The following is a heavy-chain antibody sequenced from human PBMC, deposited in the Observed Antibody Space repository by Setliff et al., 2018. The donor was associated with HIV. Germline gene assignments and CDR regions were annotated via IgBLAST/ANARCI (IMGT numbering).Heavy chain of an antibody. Sequence: SETLSLTCTVSGGSISGSDYYWGWIRQPPGKGLEWIGSIYSSGSAYYNPSLKSRVTISVDTSKNQFSLKLKSVTAADTAVYYCATSAESGFGIHWGVFNIWGQGTRVTVSS. J-gene: IGHJ3*02. CDR1: GGSISGSDYY. CDR2: IYSSGSA. V-gene: IGHV4-39*01. D-gene: IGHD3-10*01. CDR3: ATSAESGFGIHWGVFNI.